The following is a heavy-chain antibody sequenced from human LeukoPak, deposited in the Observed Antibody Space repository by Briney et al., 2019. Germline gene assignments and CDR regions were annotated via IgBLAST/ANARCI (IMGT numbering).Heavy chain of an antibody. CDR1: GGTFSSYA. CDR2: MNPNSGNT. V-gene: IGHV1-8*02. D-gene: IGHD5-18*01. J-gene: IGHJ4*02. CDR3: ARDTGGQLWSLFDY. Sequence: ASVKVSCKASGGTFSSYAINWVRQATGQGLEWMGWMNPNSGNTGYAQKFQGRVTTTRNTSISTAYMELSSLRSEDTAVYYCARDTGGQLWSLFDYWGQGTLVTVSS.